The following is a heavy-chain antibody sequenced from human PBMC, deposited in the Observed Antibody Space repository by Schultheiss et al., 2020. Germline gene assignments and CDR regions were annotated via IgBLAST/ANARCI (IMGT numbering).Heavy chain of an antibody. CDR1: GFTFSSYW. CDR3: AKVLDYSDSSGYYYPYYFDY. CDR2: ISSSSSYI. V-gene: IGHV3-21*04. J-gene: IGHJ4*02. D-gene: IGHD3-22*01. Sequence: GGSLRLSCAASGFTFSSYWMSWVRQAPGKGLEWVSSISSSSSYIYYADSVKGRFTISRDNSKNTLYLHMNSLRAEDTAVYYCAKVLDYSDSSGYYYPYYFDYWGQGTLVTVSS.